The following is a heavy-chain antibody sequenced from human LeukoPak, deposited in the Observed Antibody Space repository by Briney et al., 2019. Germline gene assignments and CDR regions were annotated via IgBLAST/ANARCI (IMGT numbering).Heavy chain of an antibody. CDR1: GYTFTSYD. V-gene: IGHV1-8*01. CDR3: ARSSVGARRRIDY. D-gene: IGHD1-26*01. J-gene: IGHJ4*02. Sequence: ASVKVSCKASGYTFTSYDINWVRQATGQGLEWMGWMNPNSGNTGYAQKFQGRVTMTRSASINTAYMELSSLTSDDTAVYYCARSSVGARRRIDYWGQGTLVTVSS. CDR2: MNPNSGNT.